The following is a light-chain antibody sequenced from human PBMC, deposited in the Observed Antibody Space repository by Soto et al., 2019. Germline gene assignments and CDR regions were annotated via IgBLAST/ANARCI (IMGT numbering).Light chain of an antibody. CDR2: GAS. CDR1: QSVSSSY. Sequence: IVLTQSPGTLSLSPGERATLSCRASQSVSSSYLAWYQQKPGQAPRLLIYGASSRATGIPDRFSGSGSGTDFTLTISRLEPEDLAVYYWQQYGSSPFTFGPGTKVDIK. J-gene: IGKJ3*01. CDR3: QQYGSSPFT. V-gene: IGKV3-20*01.